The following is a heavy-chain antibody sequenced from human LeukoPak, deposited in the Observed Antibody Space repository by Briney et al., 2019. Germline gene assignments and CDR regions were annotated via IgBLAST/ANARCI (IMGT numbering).Heavy chain of an antibody. CDR2: IKQDGSEK. CDR3: AKGTLYYYYYMDV. V-gene: IGHV3-7*01. J-gene: IGHJ6*03. D-gene: IGHD1-7*01. Sequence: GGSLRLSCAASGFTFSSYWMSWVRQAPGKGLEWVANIKQDGSEKYYVDSVKGRFTISRDNAKNSLYLQMNSLRAEDTAVYYCAKGTLYYYYYMDVWGKGTTVTVSS. CDR1: GFTFSSYW.